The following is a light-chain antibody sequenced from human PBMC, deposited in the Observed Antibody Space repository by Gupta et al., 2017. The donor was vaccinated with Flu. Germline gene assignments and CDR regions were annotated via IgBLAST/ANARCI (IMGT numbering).Light chain of an antibody. CDR3: QQGYTLPFT. CDR1: QGIRGL. CDR2: AAS. Sequence: DIQMTQSPSFVSASVGDRINIACRASQGIRGLLAWYQQRPGKAPKLLIAAASSLQSGVPSRFSGSGFGTDFTLTISTLQPEDFATYYCQQGYTLPFTFGPGTKVEI. J-gene: IGKJ3*01. V-gene: IGKV1-12*01.